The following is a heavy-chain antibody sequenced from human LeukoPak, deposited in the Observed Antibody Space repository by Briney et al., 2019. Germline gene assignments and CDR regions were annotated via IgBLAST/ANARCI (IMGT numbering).Heavy chain of an antibody. D-gene: IGHD3-10*01. CDR2: IYTSGST. Sequence: SETLSLTCTVSGGSISSYYWSWIRQPAGKGLEWIGRIYTSGSTNYNPSLKSRVTMSVDTSKNQFSLKLSSVTAADTAVYYRASTMVRGVLYYFDYWGQGTLVTVSS. V-gene: IGHV4-4*07. J-gene: IGHJ4*02. CDR3: ASTMVRGVLYYFDY. CDR1: GGSISSYY.